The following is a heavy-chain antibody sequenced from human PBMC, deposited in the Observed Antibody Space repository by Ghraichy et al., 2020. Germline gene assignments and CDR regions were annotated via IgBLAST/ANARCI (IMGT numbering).Heavy chain of an antibody. J-gene: IGHJ4*02. CDR2: IYYSGST. D-gene: IGHD2-15*01. Sequence: SETLSLTCTVSGGSISSSSYYWGWIRQPPGKGLEWIGSIYYSGSTYYNPSLKSRVTISVDTSKNQFSLKLSSVTAADTAVYYCAVVVADNGRAFDYWGQGTLVTVSS. CDR1: GGSISSSSYY. V-gene: IGHV4-39*01. CDR3: AVVVADNGRAFDY.